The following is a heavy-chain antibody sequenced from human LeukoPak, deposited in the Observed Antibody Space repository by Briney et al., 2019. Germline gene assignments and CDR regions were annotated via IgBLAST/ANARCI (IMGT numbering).Heavy chain of an antibody. V-gene: IGHV3-30*04. CDR1: GFTFSRHA. CDR3: ARSGSESFY. D-gene: IGHD3-10*01. Sequence: PGTSLRLSCAGSGFTFSRHALHWVRQAPGKGLDWVAVISYGGSNKYYADSVQGRFTISRDNSKNTLYLQMNSLRAEDTAVYYCARSGSESFYWGQGTLVTVSS. CDR2: ISYGGSNK. J-gene: IGHJ4*02.